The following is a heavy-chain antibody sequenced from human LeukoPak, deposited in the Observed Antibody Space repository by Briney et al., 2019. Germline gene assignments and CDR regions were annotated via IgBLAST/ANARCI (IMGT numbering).Heavy chain of an antibody. CDR2: ISAYNGNT. CDR1: GYTFTSYG. Sequence: GASVKVSCKASGYTFTSYGINWVRQALGQGLEWMGWISAYNGNTNYAQKLQGRVTMTTDTSTSTAYMELRSLRSDDTAVYYCARPSIAAAGPDAFDIWGQGTMVTVSS. CDR3: ARPSIAAAGPDAFDI. V-gene: IGHV1-18*01. D-gene: IGHD6-13*01. J-gene: IGHJ3*02.